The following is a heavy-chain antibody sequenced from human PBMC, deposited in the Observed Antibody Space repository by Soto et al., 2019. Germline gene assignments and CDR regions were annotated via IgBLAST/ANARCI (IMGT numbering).Heavy chain of an antibody. CDR3: ARALFPDVDIYAMDV. J-gene: IGHJ6*02. CDR1: GFTFRDHA. CDR2: IWNDGSNK. D-gene: IGHD5-12*01. Sequence: GGSLRLSCAASGFTFRDHAMHWVRQAPGKGREWLAIIWNDGSNKFYAGSVQGRFTISRDNSKNTVYLQMNTLSAEDTAVHYCARALFPDVDIYAMDVWGQGXTVTVYS. V-gene: IGHV3-33*01.